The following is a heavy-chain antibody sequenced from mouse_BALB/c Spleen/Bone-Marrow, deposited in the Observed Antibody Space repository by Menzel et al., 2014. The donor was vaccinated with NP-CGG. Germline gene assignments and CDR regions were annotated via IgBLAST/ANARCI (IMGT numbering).Heavy chain of an antibody. CDR3: ARHITTVVADY. J-gene: IGHJ2*01. D-gene: IGHD1-1*01. Sequence: EVMLVESGGGLVKPGGSLKLSCAASGFTFSSYAMSWVRQTPEKRLEWVATISSGGSYTYYPDSVKGRFTISRDNAKNTMYLQMSSLRSEDTAMYYCARHITTVVADYWGQGTTLTGSS. CDR1: GFTFSSYA. CDR2: ISSGGSYT. V-gene: IGHV5-9-3*01.